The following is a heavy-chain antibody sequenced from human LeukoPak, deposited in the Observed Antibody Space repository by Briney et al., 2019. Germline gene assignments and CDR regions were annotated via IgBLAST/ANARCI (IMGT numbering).Heavy chain of an antibody. J-gene: IGHJ5*02. CDR1: GYSISSGYY. V-gene: IGHV4-38-2*02. CDR3: ARDGGIVVVPAAIRGNWFDP. Sequence: KPSETLSLTCTVSGYSISSGYYWGWIRQPPGKGLEWIGSIYHSGSTYYNPSPKSRVTISVDTSKNQFSLKLSSVTAADTAVYYCARDGGIVVVPAAIRGNWFDPWGQGTLVTVSS. CDR2: IYHSGST. D-gene: IGHD2-2*02.